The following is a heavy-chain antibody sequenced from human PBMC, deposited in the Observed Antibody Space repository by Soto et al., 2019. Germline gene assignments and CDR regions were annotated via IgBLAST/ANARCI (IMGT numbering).Heavy chain of an antibody. CDR1: GFTFSSYG. D-gene: IGHD2-8*01. CDR3: ARDFVGYCTNGVCYFTYYYYYGMDV. Sequence: RLSCAASGFTFSSYGMHWVRQAPGKGLEWVAVIWYDGSNKYYADSVKGRFTISRDNSKNTLYLQMNSLRAEDTAVYYCARDFVGYCTNGVCYFTYYYYYGMDVWGQGTTVTVSS. CDR2: IWYDGSNK. V-gene: IGHV3-33*01. J-gene: IGHJ6*02.